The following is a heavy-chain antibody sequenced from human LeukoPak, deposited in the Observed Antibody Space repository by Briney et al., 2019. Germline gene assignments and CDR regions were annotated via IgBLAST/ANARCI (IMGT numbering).Heavy chain of an antibody. CDR3: ARTGSTVTMLYPFDH. J-gene: IGHJ4*02. CDR2: IYYSGST. CDR1: GGSIRSHY. V-gene: IGHV4-59*11. Sequence: NPSETLSLTCTVSGGSIRSHYWSWIRQPPGKGLEWIGYIYYSGSTNYNPSLKSRVSISVDTSKNQFSLKLSSVTAADTAVYYCARTGSTVTMLYPFDHWGQGTLVTVSS. D-gene: IGHD4-17*01.